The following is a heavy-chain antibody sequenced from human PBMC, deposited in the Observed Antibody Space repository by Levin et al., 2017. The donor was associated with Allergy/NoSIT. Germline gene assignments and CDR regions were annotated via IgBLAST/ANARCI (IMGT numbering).Heavy chain of an antibody. Sequence: GWSLRLSCAASGFTFSDAWMTWVRQAPGKGLEWVGRIKRKADGGTTDYAAPVQGRFTISRDDSKNTLYLQMNSLKTEDTAVYYCTTGYCGSASCAPGAYWGQGTLVTVSS. V-gene: IGHV3-15*01. CDR1: GFTFSDAW. CDR3: TTGYCGSASCAPGAY. J-gene: IGHJ4*02. CDR2: IKRKADGGTT. D-gene: IGHD2-2*01.